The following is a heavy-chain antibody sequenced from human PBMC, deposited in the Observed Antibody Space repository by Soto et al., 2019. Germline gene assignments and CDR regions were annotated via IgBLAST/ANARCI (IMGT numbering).Heavy chain of an antibody. CDR2: ISGSSSTI. J-gene: IGHJ4*02. CDR3: AMQGIAVEVDY. CDR1: GFTFSSFS. V-gene: IGHV3-48*01. D-gene: IGHD6-13*01. Sequence: EVQLVESGGGLVQPGGSLRLSCAASGFTFSSFSMNWVRQAPGKGLEWVSYISGSSSTIYYADSVKGRVTVSRDNAKHSLYLQMNSLRAEDTAVYYCAMQGIAVEVDYWGQGTLVTVSS.